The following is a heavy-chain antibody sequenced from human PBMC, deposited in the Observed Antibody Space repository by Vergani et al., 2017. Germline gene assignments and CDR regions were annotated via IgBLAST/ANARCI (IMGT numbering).Heavy chain of an antibody. D-gene: IGHD2-15*01. J-gene: IGHJ6*02. CDR1: GFTFSDHY. Sequence: EVQLVASGGTLVQPGGSLRLSCAASGFTFSDHYMDWVRQAPGKGLEWIGRSRNKANSYSTVYAASMKGRFTISRDESKNCMYLQMNSLKTEDTAVYYCSRGGDVAPDYNPMDVWGQGTTVTVSS. CDR2: SRNKANSYST. CDR3: SRGGDVAPDYNPMDV. V-gene: IGHV3-72*01.